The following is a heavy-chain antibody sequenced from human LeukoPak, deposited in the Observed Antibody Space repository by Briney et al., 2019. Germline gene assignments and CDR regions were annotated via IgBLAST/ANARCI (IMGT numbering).Heavy chain of an antibody. CDR2: IIPIFGTA. CDR1: GGTFSSYA. J-gene: IGHJ4*02. CDR3: ARAPACSGGSCYIDY. D-gene: IGHD2-15*01. V-gene: IGHV1-69*01. Sequence: EASVKVPCKASGGTFSSYAISWVRQAPGQGLEWMGGIIPIFGTANYAQKFQGRVTITADESTSTAYMELSSLRSEDTAVYYCARAPACSGGSCYIDYWGQGTLVTVSS.